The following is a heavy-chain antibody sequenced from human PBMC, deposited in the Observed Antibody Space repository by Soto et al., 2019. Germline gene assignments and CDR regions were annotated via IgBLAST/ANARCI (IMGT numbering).Heavy chain of an antibody. D-gene: IGHD2-15*01. Sequence: GGSLRLSCAASGFTFSSYSMNWVRQAPGKGLEWVSYISSSSSTIYYADSVKGRFTISRDNAKNSLYLQMNSLRDEDTAVYYCARVYELGIVVVTRRGMDVWGQGTTVTVSS. CDR1: GFTFSSYS. CDR2: ISSSSSTI. J-gene: IGHJ6*02. V-gene: IGHV3-48*02. CDR3: ARVYELGIVVVTRRGMDV.